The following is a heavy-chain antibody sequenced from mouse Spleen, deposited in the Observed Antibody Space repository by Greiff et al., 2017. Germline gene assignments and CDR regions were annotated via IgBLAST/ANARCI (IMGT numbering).Heavy chain of an antibody. CDR2: IDPANGNT. CDR1: GFNIKDTY. CDR3: AKGGSRIFDY. D-gene: IGHD1-1*01. Sequence: EVQLQESGAELVKPGASVKLSCTASGFNIKDTYMHWVKQRPEQGLEWIGRIDPANGNTKYDPKFQGKATITADTSSNTAYLQLSSLTSEDTAVYYCAKGGSRIFDYWGQGTTLTVSS. J-gene: IGHJ2*01. V-gene: IGHV14-3*02.